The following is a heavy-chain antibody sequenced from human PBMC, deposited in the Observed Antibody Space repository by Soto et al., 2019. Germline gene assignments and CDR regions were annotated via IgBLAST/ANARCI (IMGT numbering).Heavy chain of an antibody. D-gene: IGHD3-10*01. J-gene: IGHJ5*02. Sequence: QVQLVQSGAEVKKPGSSVKVSCKASGGTFSSYTISWVRQAPGQGLEWMGRIIPILGIANYAQKFQGRVTINADKSTSTAYMELSSLRSEDTAVYYCARDEWFGELLMYHNWFDPWGQGTLVTVSS. CDR3: ARDEWFGELLMYHNWFDP. CDR1: GGTFSSYT. CDR2: IIPILGIA. V-gene: IGHV1-69*08.